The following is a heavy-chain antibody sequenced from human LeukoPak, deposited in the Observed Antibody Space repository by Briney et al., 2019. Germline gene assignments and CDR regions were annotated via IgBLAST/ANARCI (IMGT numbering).Heavy chain of an antibody. V-gene: IGHV4-4*07. CDR2: ITSAGDT. Sequence: SETLSLTCTVSGGSISPYFWSWIRQPAGKGLEWIGRITSAGDTVYNPYLRGRVTMSLDTSKNQFSLILNSVTASDTALYYCAREDLKLPHNWFDPWGQGTLVTVSS. CDR1: GGSISPYF. J-gene: IGHJ5*02. CDR3: AREDLKLPHNWFDP.